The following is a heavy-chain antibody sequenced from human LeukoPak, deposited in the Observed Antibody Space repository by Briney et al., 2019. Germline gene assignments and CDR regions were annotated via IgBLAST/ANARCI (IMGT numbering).Heavy chain of an antibody. J-gene: IGHJ6*02. D-gene: IGHD6-6*01. V-gene: IGHV5-51*01. CDR2: IYPGDSDT. Sequence: GESLKISCKGSGYSFTSYWIGWVRQMPGKGLEWMGIIYPGDSDTRYSPSFQGQVTISADKSISTAYLQWSSLEASDTAMYYCARLGSSSFYYYYGMDVWGQGTTVTVSS. CDR3: ARLGSSSFYYYYGMDV. CDR1: GYSFTSYW.